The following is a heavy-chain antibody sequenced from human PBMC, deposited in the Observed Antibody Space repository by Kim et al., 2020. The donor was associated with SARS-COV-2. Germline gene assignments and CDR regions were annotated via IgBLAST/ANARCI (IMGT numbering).Heavy chain of an antibody. D-gene: IGHD5-12*01. V-gene: IGHV3-74*01. Sequence: GGSLRLSCAASGFTFSSYWMHWVRQAPGKGLVWVSRINSDGSSTSYADSVKGRFTISRDNAKNTLYLQMNSLRAEDTAVYYCARDLDFGGYDRASGYYGMDVWGQGTTVTVSS. CDR1: GFTFSSYW. CDR3: ARDLDFGGYDRASGYYGMDV. CDR2: INSDGSST. J-gene: IGHJ6*02.